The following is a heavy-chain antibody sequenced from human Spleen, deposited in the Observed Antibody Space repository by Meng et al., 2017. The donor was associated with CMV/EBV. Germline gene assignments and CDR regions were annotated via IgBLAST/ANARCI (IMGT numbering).Heavy chain of an antibody. D-gene: IGHD2-15*01. CDR3: ASRQISSGGSA. Sequence: LQQWGVGLFKPSESLSLSVAVYGGSFIGYYWSWSRQPPGKGLEWIGEINQSGSTNYNPSLKSRVTISVDTSKNQFSLKLSSVTAADTAVYYCASRQISSGGSAWGQGTLVTVSS. V-gene: IGHV4-34*01. J-gene: IGHJ5*02. CDR1: GGSFIGYY. CDR2: INQSGST.